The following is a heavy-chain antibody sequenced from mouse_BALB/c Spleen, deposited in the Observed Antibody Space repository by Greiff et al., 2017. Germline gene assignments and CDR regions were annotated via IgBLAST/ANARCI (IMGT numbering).Heavy chain of an antibody. CDR3: ARSALSPFAY. CDR1: GFTFSDYY. J-gene: IGHJ3*01. V-gene: IGHV5-4*02. D-gene: IGHD6-1*01. CDR2: ISDGGSYT. Sequence: EVQLVESGGGLVKPGGSLKLSCAASGFTFSDYYMYWVRQTPEKRLEWVATISDGGSYTYYPDSVKGRFTISRDNAKNNLYLQMSSLKSEDTAMYYCARSALSPFAYWGQGTLVTVSA.